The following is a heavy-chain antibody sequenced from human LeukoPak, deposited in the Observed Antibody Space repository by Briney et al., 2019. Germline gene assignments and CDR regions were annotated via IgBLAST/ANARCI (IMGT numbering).Heavy chain of an antibody. CDR3: ARAPRAITTSAFPDGFDI. CDR1: GVSVSSHY. CDR2: IYYSGGT. Sequence: SETLSLTCTVSGVSVSSHYWSWIRQPPGQGLEWIGYIYYSGGTNYNPSLKSRVTISVDTSKNQFSLKLSSLIAADTGVYYCARAPRAITTSAFPDGFDIWGQGTMVTVSS. J-gene: IGHJ3*02. D-gene: IGHD1/OR15-1a*01. V-gene: IGHV4-59*02.